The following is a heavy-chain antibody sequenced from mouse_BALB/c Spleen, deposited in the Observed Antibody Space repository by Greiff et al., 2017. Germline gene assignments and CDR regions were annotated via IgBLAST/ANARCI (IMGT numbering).Heavy chain of an antibody. Sequence: EVKLVESGRGLVKPGGSLKLSCAASGFSFTSYDMSWVRQTPEKSLEWVAFISSGGGSTYYSDTVKGRFTISRDNAKNNLYLQMSRLKSEDTAMYYCGRQGYDKEWYVAVGGAGNTVTGSS. CDR2: ISSGGGST. CDR3: GRQGYDKEWYVAV. V-gene: IGHV5-12-1*01. CDR1: GFSFTSYD. D-gene: IGHD2-2*01. J-gene: IGHJ1*01.